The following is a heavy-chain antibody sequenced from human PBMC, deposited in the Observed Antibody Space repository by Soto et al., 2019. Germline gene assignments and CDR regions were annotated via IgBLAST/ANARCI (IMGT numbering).Heavy chain of an antibody. J-gene: IGHJ3*02. CDR1: GYTFTGYY. D-gene: IGHD6-19*01. Sequence: ASVKVSCKASGYTFTGYYMHWVLQAPGQGLEWMGWINPNSGGTNYAQKFQGWVTMTRDTSISTAYMELSRLRSDDTAVYYCARARYSSGSDAFDIWGQGTIVTVSS. CDR3: ARARYSSGSDAFDI. V-gene: IGHV1-2*04. CDR2: INPNSGGT.